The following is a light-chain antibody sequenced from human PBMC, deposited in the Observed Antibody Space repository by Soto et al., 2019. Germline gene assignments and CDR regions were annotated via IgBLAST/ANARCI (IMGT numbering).Light chain of an antibody. CDR3: QQRANWIT. J-gene: IGKJ5*01. CDR1: ESISNY. Sequence: EIVLTQSPATLSLSPGERATISCRASESISNYLAWYQQKPGQAPRLLIYDSSNRATGIPARFSGSGSGTDFSLTISNLEPEDFAVYYCQQRANWITFGQGTRLEIK. CDR2: DSS. V-gene: IGKV3-11*01.